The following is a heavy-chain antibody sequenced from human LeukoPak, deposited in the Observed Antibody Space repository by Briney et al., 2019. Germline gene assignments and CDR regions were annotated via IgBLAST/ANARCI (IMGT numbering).Heavy chain of an antibody. J-gene: IGHJ5*02. V-gene: IGHV4-4*07. Sequence: SETLSLTCTVSGGSVNSYYLRWIRHPAGKTLEWIGRIYDGGSTNYNPSLKSRVTMSVYTSKNQIPLKLKSVTAADTAVYYCARDSGTSGEVKFDPWGQGALVTVSS. CDR1: GGSVNSYY. CDR3: ARDSGTSGEVKFDP. D-gene: IGHD3-10*01. CDR2: IYDGGST.